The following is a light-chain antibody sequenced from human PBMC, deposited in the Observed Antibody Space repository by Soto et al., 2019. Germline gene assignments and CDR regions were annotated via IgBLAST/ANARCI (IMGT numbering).Light chain of an antibody. CDR3: QQYDVWPALT. CDR2: GAS. J-gene: IGKJ4*01. CDR1: QSVGSK. Sequence: EKVMTQSPVTLSVFPGERATLSCRAIQSVGSKLAWYQQQPGQAPRLLIYGASNRSTGIPVRFSGSGSGREFTLTISSLQSEDFAVYYCQQYDVWPALTFGGGNKVEIK. V-gene: IGKV3-15*01.